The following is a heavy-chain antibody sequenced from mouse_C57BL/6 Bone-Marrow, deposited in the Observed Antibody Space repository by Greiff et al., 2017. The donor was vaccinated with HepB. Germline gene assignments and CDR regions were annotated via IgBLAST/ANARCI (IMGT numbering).Heavy chain of an antibody. CDR2: ISYDGSN. V-gene: IGHV3-6*01. CDR1: GYSITSGYY. CDR3: ARDGRYYGSSYVGY. J-gene: IGHJ2*01. Sequence: DVKLQESGPGLVKPSQSLSLTCSVTGYSITSGYYWNWIRQFPGNKLEWMGYISYDGSNNYNPSLKNRISITRDTSKNQFFLKLNSVTTEDTATYYCARDGRYYGSSYVGYWGQGTTLTVSS. D-gene: IGHD1-1*01.